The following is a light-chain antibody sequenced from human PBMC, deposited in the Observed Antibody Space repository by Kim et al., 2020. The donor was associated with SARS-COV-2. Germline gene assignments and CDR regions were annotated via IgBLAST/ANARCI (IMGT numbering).Light chain of an antibody. CDR2: YDS. CDR3: QVWDSSSDHRVV. CDR1: RIGSKS. J-gene: IGLJ2*01. Sequence: PGKTATITGGGNRIGSKSVHWYQQGPGQAPVLVISYDSDRPSGIPEGYSGSNSGNTATLTISRVEAEDEADYYCQVWDSSSDHRVVFGGGTQLTVL. V-gene: IGLV3-21*04.